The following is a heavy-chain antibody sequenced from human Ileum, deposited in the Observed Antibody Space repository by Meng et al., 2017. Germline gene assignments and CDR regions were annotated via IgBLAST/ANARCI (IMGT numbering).Heavy chain of an antibody. Sequence: QVQLQESGPGLVKPSETLSLTCTVSGGSISSYSWSWIRQPPGKGLEWIGSIYYGGSTYYNPSLKSRVTISVDTSTNQFSLKLISVTAADTAVYYCARRAHYGDPPRWGQGTLVTVSS. J-gene: IGHJ4*02. D-gene: IGHD4-17*01. V-gene: IGHV4-59*04. CDR1: GGSISSYS. CDR2: IYYGGST. CDR3: ARRAHYGDPPR.